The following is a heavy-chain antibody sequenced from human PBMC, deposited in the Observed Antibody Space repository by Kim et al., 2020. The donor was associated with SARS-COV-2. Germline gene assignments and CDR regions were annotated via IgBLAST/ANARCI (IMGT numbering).Heavy chain of an antibody. CDR1: GFTFSSYS. CDR3: ARVGGDILTGLRAHRAFDI. D-gene: IGHD3-9*01. J-gene: IGHJ3*02. Sequence: GGSLRLSCAASGFTFSSYSMNWVRQAPGMGLEWVSSISSSSSYIYYADSVKGRFTISRDNAKNSLYLQMNSLRAEDTAVYYCARVGGDILTGLRAHRAFDIWGQGTMVTVSS. CDR2: ISSSSSYI. V-gene: IGHV3-21*01.